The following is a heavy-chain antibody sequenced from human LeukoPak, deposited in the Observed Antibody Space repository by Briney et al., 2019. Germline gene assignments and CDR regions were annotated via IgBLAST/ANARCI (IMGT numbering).Heavy chain of an antibody. D-gene: IGHD3-9*01. CDR1: GFTFSSYG. J-gene: IGHJ4*02. Sequence: GRSLRLSCAASGFTFSSYGMHWVRQAPGKGLEWVAVISYDGSNRYYADSVKGRLTISRDNSKNTLYLQMNSLRAEDTAVYYCAKGGYDILTGQPPSFDYWGQGTLVTVSS. CDR3: AKGGYDILTGQPPSFDY. V-gene: IGHV3-30*18. CDR2: ISYDGSNR.